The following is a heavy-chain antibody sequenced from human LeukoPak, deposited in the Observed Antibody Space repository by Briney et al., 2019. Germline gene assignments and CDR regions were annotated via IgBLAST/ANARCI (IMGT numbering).Heavy chain of an antibody. Sequence: PGRSLRLSCAASGFTFSSYAMHWVREAPGKGLEWVAVISYDGSNKYYADSVKGRFTISRDNSKNTLYLQMNSLRAEDTAVYYCARDLGSYYTYFDYWGQGTLVTVSS. CDR2: ISYDGSNK. CDR1: GFTFSSYA. CDR3: ARDLGSYYTYFDY. D-gene: IGHD1-26*01. V-gene: IGHV3-30-3*01. J-gene: IGHJ4*02.